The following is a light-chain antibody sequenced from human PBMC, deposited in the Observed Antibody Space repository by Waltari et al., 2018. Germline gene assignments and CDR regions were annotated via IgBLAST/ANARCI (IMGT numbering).Light chain of an antibody. V-gene: IGKV3-15*01. J-gene: IGKJ2*01. CDR2: GAS. Sequence: EIVMTQSPATLSVSPGERPVLSCRASQSVTTNLAWYQQKPGQAPRLLIYGASTRATNIPARFSGSGSGTEFNLTISSLQSEDFAVYYCHQYNNGPPYNFGQGTKLEI. CDR3: HQYNNGPPYN. CDR1: QSVTTN.